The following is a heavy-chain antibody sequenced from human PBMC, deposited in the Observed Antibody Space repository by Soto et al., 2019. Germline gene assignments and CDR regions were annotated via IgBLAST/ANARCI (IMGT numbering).Heavy chain of an antibody. CDR2: ISYGGSNK. Sequence: QVQLVESGGGVVQPGRSLRLSCAASGFTFSSYAMHWVRQAPGKGLEWVAVISYGGSNKYYADSVKGRFTISRDNSKHTVLLKINSMSADDTAVYYCARDRSRGTAMVISVGMDVWGQGTTVTVSS. V-gene: IGHV3-30-3*01. J-gene: IGHJ6*02. CDR3: ARDRSRGTAMVISVGMDV. CDR1: GFTFSSYA. D-gene: IGHD5-18*01.